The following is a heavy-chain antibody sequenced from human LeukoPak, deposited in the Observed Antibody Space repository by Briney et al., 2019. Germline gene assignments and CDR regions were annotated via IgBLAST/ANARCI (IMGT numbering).Heavy chain of an antibody. CDR3: AKEAEYSSGWYVPRVGAFDI. CDR1: GFTFSSYG. D-gene: IGHD6-19*01. V-gene: IGHV3-30*02. CDR2: IRYDGSNK. Sequence: GGSLRLSCAASGFTFSSYGMHWVRQAPGKGLEWVAFIRYDGSNKYYADSVKGRFTISRDNSKNTLYLQMNSLRAEDTAVYYCAKEAEYSSGWYVPRVGAFDIWGQGTMVTVSS. J-gene: IGHJ3*02.